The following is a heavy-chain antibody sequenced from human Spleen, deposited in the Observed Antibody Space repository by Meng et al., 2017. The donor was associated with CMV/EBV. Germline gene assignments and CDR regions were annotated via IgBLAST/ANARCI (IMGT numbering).Heavy chain of an antibody. V-gene: IGHV3-23*03. CDR1: GFTFSSYA. Sequence: GSLRPSCAASGFTFSSYAMSWVRQAPGKGLEWVSVIYSGGSSTYYADSVKSRFTISRDNSKNTLYLQMNSLRVEDTAVYYCARSFEYWGQGTLVTVSS. CDR3: ARSFEY. CDR2: IYSGGSST. J-gene: IGHJ4*01.